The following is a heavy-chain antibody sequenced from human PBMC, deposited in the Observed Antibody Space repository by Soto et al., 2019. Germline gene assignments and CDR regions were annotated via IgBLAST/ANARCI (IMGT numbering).Heavy chain of an antibody. CDR3: GRGGYSYGAYYFDY. J-gene: IGHJ4*02. Sequence: SETLSLTCTVSGGSISSYYWSWIRQPPGKGLEWIGYIYYSGSTNYNPSLKSRVTISVDTSKNQFSLKLSSVTAADTAVYYCGRGGYSYGAYYFDYWGQGTLVTVSS. V-gene: IGHV4-59*01. CDR1: GGSISSYY. CDR2: IYYSGST. D-gene: IGHD5-18*01.